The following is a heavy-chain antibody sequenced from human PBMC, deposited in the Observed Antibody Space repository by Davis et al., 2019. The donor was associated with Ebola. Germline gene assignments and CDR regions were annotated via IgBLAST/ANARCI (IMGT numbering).Heavy chain of an antibody. Sequence: PSETLSLTCTVSGASISSHAWSWIRQSPGKGLEWIAFIYNSETTNYNPSLKSRVTISVDTSKNQFSLKMSSVTAADTAVYYCARGGCSSCWFDPWGQGTLVTVSS. D-gene: IGHD6-6*01. CDR2: IYNSETT. CDR3: ARGGCSSCWFDP. J-gene: IGHJ5*02. V-gene: IGHV4-59*11. CDR1: GASISSHA.